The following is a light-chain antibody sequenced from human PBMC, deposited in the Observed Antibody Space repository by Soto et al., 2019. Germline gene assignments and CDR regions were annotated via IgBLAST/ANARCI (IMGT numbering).Light chain of an antibody. Sequence: QSVLTQPPSVSGAPGQRVTISCTGSSSNIGAGYAVHWYQQLPGTGPKLLIYNNAIRPSGVPDRFSGSRSGTSASLAITGLQAEDEADYYCQSHDNSPSGFYVFGTGTKVTVL. V-gene: IGLV1-40*01. CDR3: QSHDNSPSGFYV. CDR2: NNA. J-gene: IGLJ1*01. CDR1: SSNIGAGYA.